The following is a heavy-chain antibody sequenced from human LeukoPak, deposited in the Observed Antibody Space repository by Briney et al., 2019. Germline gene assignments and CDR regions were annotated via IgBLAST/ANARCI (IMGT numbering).Heavy chain of an antibody. D-gene: IGHD6-19*01. J-gene: IGHJ4*02. Sequence: SETLSFTCTVSGGSISSSSYYWGWIRQPPGKGLEWIGSIYYSGSTYYNPSLKSRVTISVDTSKNQFSLKLSSVTAADTAVYYCARSLQWLVQIYFDYWGQGTLVTVSS. CDR2: IYYSGST. V-gene: IGHV4-39*01. CDR3: ARSLQWLVQIYFDY. CDR1: GGSISSSSYY.